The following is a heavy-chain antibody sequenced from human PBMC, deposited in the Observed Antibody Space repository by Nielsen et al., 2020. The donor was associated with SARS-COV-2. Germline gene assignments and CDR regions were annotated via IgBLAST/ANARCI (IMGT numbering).Heavy chain of an antibody. CDR2: ISSSSSTI. Sequence: VRQAPGKGLEWVSYISSSSSTIYYADSVKGRFTISRDNAKNSLYLQMNSLRAEDTAVYYCARGIRAYYYDSSGYYPYYYYGMDVWGQGTTVTVSS. CDR3: ARGIRAYYYDSSGYYPYYYYGMDV. J-gene: IGHJ6*02. D-gene: IGHD3-22*01. V-gene: IGHV3-48*01.